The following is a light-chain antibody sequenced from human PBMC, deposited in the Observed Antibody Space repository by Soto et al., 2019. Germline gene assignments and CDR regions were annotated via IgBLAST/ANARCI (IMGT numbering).Light chain of an antibody. J-gene: IGKJ1*01. CDR2: KAS. Sequence: DIQMTQSPATLSESVGDRVTITCRASQSISSWLAWYQQKPGKAPKLLIYKASTLESGVPSRFSGSGSGTELTLTISSLQPDDFATYYCQQYNSYPWTFGQGTKVDIK. V-gene: IGKV1-5*03. CDR1: QSISSW. CDR3: QQYNSYPWT.